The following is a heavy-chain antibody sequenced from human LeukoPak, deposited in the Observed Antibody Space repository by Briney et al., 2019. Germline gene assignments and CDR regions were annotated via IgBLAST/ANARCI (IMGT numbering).Heavy chain of an antibody. Sequence: ASVKVSCKASGYTFTSYYMHWVRQAPGQGLEWMGIINPSGGSTSYAQEFQGRVTMTRDTSTSTVYMELSSLRSEDTAVYYCAREGYCSSTSCYSYGMDVWGQGTTVTVSS. J-gene: IGHJ6*02. D-gene: IGHD2-2*01. CDR1: GYTFTSYY. CDR2: INPSGGST. V-gene: IGHV1-46*01. CDR3: AREGYCSSTSCYSYGMDV.